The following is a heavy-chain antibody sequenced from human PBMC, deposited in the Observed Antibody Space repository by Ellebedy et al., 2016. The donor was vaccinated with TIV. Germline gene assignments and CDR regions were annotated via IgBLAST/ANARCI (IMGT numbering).Heavy chain of an antibody. CDR3: ARHYPGGYPGGV. V-gene: IGHV4-38-2*02. J-gene: IGHJ6*04. CDR2: IYHSGIT. CDR1: GYSISSGYY. D-gene: IGHD2-15*01. Sequence: GSLRLXXSVSGYSISSGYYWGWSRQPPGKGLEWIGIIYHSGITYYNLSLKSRVTISVDTSKNQFSLKLSSVTAADTALYYCARHYPGGYPGGVWGKGTTVSVSS.